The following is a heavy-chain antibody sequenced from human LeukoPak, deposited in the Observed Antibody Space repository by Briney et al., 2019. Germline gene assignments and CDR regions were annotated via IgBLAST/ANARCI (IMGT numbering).Heavy chain of an antibody. Sequence: PGGSLRLSCAASGFTFSGSAMHWVRQASGKGLEWVGRIRSKANSYATAYAASVKGRFTISRDDSKNTAYLQMNSLKTEDTAVYYCTRPGGPDSSGYYGADDYYYMDVWGKGTTVTVSS. V-gene: IGHV3-73*01. CDR3: TRPGGPDSSGYYGADDYYYMDV. CDR2: IRSKANSYAT. CDR1: GFTFSGSA. D-gene: IGHD3-22*01. J-gene: IGHJ6*03.